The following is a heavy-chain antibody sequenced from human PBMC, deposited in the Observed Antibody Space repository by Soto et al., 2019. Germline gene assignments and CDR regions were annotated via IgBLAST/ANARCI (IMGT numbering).Heavy chain of an antibody. CDR3: ARSVVVVPAATGYSRSDFHPLDY. J-gene: IGHJ4*02. CDR2: IIPIFGTA. CDR1: GGTFSSYA. V-gene: IGHV1-69*01. Sequence: QVQLVQSGAEVKKPGSSVKVSCKASGGTFSSYAISWVRQAPGQGLEWMGGIIPIFGTANSAQKFQGRVTIHEDESTSTAYMELSSLRSEDTDVYYCARSVVVVPAATGYSRSDFHPLDYWGQGTLVTASS. D-gene: IGHD2-2*01.